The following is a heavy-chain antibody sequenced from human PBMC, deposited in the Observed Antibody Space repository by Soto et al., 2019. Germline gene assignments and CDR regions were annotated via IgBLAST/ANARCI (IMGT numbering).Heavy chain of an antibody. CDR2: IIPIFGTA. D-gene: IGHD1-26*01. Sequence: QVQLVQSGAEVKKPGSSVKVSCKASGGTFSSYAISWVRQAPGQGLEWMGGIIPIFGTANYAQKFQGRVTIPADESTSRAYMGVSSLRSEDTAVYHCAGYEYSGSYEPASTFDYWGQGTLVTVSS. CDR1: GGTFSSYA. V-gene: IGHV1-69*01. J-gene: IGHJ4*02. CDR3: AGYEYSGSYEPASTFDY.